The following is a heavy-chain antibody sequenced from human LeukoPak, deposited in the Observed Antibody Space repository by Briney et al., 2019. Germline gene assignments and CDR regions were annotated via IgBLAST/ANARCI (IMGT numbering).Heavy chain of an antibody. CDR1: GYTFADYF. CDR3: ARDVSSTPNWEFDY. J-gene: IGHJ4*02. CDR2: INANSGGT. D-gene: IGHD1-26*01. Sequence: ASVKVSCKTSGYTFADYFIHWVRQAPGQGLEWMGRINANSGGTEYQQKFQGRVTMTRDTSISTAYVEVNWLISDDTAIYYCARDVSSTPNWEFDYWGQGTLVAVSS. V-gene: IGHV1-2*06.